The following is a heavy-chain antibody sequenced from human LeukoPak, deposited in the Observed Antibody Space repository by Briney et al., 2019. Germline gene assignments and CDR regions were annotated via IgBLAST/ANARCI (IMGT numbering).Heavy chain of an antibody. Sequence: GSVTVSCTASGYTFSNYGMSWVRQAPGKGLEWMGWISGYNGNTDYAQKLQGSVTLTTDTSTSTGYMELRSLRSDDTAVYYCARRTAGTTEAAFDIWGQGTMVTVSS. V-gene: IGHV1-18*01. CDR3: ARRTAGTTEAAFDI. CDR1: GYTFSNYG. J-gene: IGHJ3*02. D-gene: IGHD1-1*01. CDR2: ISGYNGNT.